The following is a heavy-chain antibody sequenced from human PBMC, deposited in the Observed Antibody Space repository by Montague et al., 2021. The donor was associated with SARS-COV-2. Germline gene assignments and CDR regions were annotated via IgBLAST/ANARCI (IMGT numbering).Heavy chain of an antibody. CDR3: ARWDPQALTLIGLRGKSASDY. V-gene: IGHV4-34*01. Sequence: TLSLTCAAYGGSFSGYYWTWIRQSPGKGLEWIAEINHSGTTNYNFNPSLRSRVTISVDTSKSQFSLKLSSVTAADTGVYYCARWDPQALTLIGLRGKSASDYWGQGTLVTVSS. CDR1: GGSFSGYY. CDR2: INHSGTT. D-gene: IGHD4-23*01. J-gene: IGHJ4*02.